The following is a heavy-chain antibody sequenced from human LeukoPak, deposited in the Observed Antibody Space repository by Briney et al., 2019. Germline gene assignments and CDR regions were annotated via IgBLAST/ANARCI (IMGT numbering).Heavy chain of an antibody. CDR3: ARGLMRTRITMIVVVNNAFDI. CDR1: GFTFSSYA. CDR2: ISYDGSNK. Sequence: GGSLRLYCAASGFTFSSYAMHWVRQAPGKGLEWVAVISYDGSNKYYADSVKGRFTISRDNSKNTLYLQMNSLRAEDTAVYYCARGLMRTRITMIVVVNNAFDIWGQGTMVTVSS. V-gene: IGHV3-30-3*01. J-gene: IGHJ3*02. D-gene: IGHD3-22*01.